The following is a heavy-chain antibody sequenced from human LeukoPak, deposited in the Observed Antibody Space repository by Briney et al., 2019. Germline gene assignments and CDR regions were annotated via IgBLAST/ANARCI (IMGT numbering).Heavy chain of an antibody. V-gene: IGHV1-8*02. D-gene: IGHD3-22*01. CDR3: ARVNFHYDSSGYSRLFDY. CDR2: MNPNSGNT. J-gene: IGHJ4*02. Sequence: ASVKVSCKASGYTFTGYYMHWVRQAPGQGLEWMGWMNPNSGNTGYAQKFQGRVTMTRNTSISTAYMELSSLRSEDTAVYYCARVNFHYDSSGYSRLFDYWGQGTLVTVSS. CDR1: GYTFTGYY.